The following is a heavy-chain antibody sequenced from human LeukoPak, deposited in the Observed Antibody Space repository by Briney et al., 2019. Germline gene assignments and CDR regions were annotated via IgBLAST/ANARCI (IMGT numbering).Heavy chain of an antibody. Sequence: SETLSLTCTVSAASVSNYYWSWIRQSPGKGLEWIAYIYYSGRTNYNPSLKSRVTISVDTAENQFSLKLSSVTAADTALYFCGRQASWLAYFDLWGRGNLVSVSS. CDR3: GRQASWLAYFDL. CDR1: AASVSNYY. D-gene: IGHD5-12*01. J-gene: IGHJ2*01. V-gene: IGHV4-59*08. CDR2: IYYSGRT.